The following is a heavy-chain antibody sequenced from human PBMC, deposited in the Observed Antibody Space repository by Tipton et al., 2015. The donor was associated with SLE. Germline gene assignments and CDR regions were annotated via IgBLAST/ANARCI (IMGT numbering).Heavy chain of an antibody. CDR2: IYYSGST. D-gene: IGHD3-3*01. J-gene: IGHJ4*02. CDR3: ARSPRGGGYYPYYFDY. Sequence: LRLSCNVSGGSISSGGYYWGWNRQHPGKGLEWIGYIYYSGSTNYNPSLKSRVTISVDTSKNQFSLKLSSVTAEDTAVYYCARSPRGGGYYPYYFDYWGQGTLVTLTS. CDR1: GGSISSGGYY. V-gene: IGHV4-61*08.